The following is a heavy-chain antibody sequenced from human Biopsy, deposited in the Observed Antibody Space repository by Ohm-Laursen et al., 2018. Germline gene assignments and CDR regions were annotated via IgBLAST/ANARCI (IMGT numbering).Heavy chain of an antibody. CDR3: ARTRAHSFGALEF. V-gene: IGHV2-70*04. CDR1: GLSLSSTGMR. D-gene: IGHD5-18*01. CDR2: IDWDDDK. J-gene: IGHJ4*01. Sequence: PTQTLTLTRSFSGLSLSSTGMRISWVRQPPGKALECLGRIDWDDDKFYSPSLETRLSLSKDTTTNQVVLTLTDVDPEDTATYYCARTRAHSFGALEFWGQGILVTVSS.